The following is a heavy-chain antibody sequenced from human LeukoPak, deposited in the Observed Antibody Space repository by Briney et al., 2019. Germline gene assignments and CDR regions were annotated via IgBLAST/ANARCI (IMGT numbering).Heavy chain of an antibody. D-gene: IGHD3-3*01. CDR3: VRGGGVRSWPNRWFDP. V-gene: IGHV1-8*01. CDR1: GYTFTTYD. Sequence: ASVKVSXKASGYTFTTYDINWVRQAPGQGLEWMGWINPATGNRGYGQKFQDRVTITSDTSVSTSYMELSSLRSEDTAVYYCVRGGGVRSWPNRWFDPWGRGTLVTISS. J-gene: IGHJ5*02. CDR2: INPATGNR.